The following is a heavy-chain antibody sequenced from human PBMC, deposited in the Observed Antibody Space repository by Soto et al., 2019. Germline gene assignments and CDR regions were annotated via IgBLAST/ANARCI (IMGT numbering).Heavy chain of an antibody. CDR2: ISYDGSNK. CDR1: GFTFSSYA. J-gene: IGHJ4*02. CDR3: ARDTHRIAVVN. V-gene: IGHV3-30-3*01. D-gene: IGHD6-19*01. Sequence: QVQLVESGGGVVQPGRSLRLSCAASGFTFSSYAMHWVRQAPGKGLEWVAVISYDGSNKYYADSVKGRFTISRDNSKNTLYLQMNSLRAEDTAVYYCARDTHRIAVVNWGQGTLVTVSS.